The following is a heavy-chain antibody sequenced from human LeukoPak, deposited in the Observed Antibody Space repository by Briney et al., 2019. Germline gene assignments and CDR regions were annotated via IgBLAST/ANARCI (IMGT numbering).Heavy chain of an antibody. D-gene: IGHD6-13*01. CDR1: GFTFSSYA. J-gene: IGHJ4*02. V-gene: IGHV3-23*01. CDR3: AEEGQQLPYFDY. CDR2: ISGSGGST. Sequence: QTGGSLRLSCAASGFTFSSYAMSWVRQAPGKGLEWVSAISGSGGSTYYADSVKGRFTISRDNSKNTLYLQMNSLRAEDTAVYYCAEEGQQLPYFDYWGQGTLVTVSS.